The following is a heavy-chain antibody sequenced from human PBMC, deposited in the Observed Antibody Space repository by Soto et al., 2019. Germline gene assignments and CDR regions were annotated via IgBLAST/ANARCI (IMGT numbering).Heavy chain of an antibody. CDR1: GGTFSSYA. J-gene: IGHJ5*02. D-gene: IGHD2-8*01. V-gene: IGHV1-69*01. CDR3: ARGQARGVTPYNWFDP. Sequence: QVQLVQSGDEVKKPGSSVKVSCKASGGTFSSYAISWVRQAPGQGLEWMGGIIPIFGTANYAQKFQGRVTITADESTRTAYMELSRLRSEDTAVYYCARGQARGVTPYNWFDPWGPGTLVTVSS. CDR2: IIPIFGTA.